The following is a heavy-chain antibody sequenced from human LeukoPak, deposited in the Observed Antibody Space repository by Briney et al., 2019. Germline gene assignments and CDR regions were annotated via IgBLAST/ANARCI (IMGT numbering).Heavy chain of an antibody. V-gene: IGHV4-59*11. CDR2: IHYSGRP. CDR1: GGSISGHY. D-gene: IGHD3-16*01. Sequence: KPSQTLSLTCTVSGGSISGHYWTWIRQPPGKWLEWIGQIHYSGRPDYNPSLKSRVTISVDTSKNQLSLKVTSVTGADTAAYYCARFGVDYDMDVWGQGTTVTVSS. CDR3: ARFGVDYDMDV. J-gene: IGHJ6*02.